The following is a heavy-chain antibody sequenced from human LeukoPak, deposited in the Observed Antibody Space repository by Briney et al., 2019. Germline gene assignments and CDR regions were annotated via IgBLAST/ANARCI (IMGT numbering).Heavy chain of an antibody. Sequence: SETLSLTCTVSGGSISSSSYYWGWIRQPPGKGLEWIGYIYYSGSTSSNPSLKSRVTISVDTSKNQFSLRLKYVTAADTAVYYCARDVPRGTGYMDVWGKGTTVTVSS. CDR2: IYYSGST. CDR1: GGSISSSSYY. J-gene: IGHJ6*03. D-gene: IGHD3-10*01. CDR3: ARDVPRGTGYMDV. V-gene: IGHV4-61*01.